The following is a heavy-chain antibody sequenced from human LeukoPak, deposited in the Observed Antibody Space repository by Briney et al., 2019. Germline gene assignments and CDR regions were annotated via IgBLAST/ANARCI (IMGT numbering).Heavy chain of an antibody. Sequence: SETLSLTCTVSGGTISNTRYFWGWIRQPPGKGLEWLGSVYFRGATYYNSSLKSRVIMSVDTSKNQFSLKLSSVTAADTDRYYCARRVGEQWLNWAYYIVYWGQGTMVTVSA. CDR3: ARRVGEQWLNWAYYIVY. CDR1: GGTISNTRYF. V-gene: IGHV4-39*01. J-gene: IGHJ4*02. D-gene: IGHD6-19*01. CDR2: VYFRGAT.